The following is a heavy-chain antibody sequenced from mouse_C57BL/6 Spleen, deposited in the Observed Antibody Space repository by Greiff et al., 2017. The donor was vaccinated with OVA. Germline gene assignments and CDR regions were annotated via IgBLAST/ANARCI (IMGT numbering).Heavy chain of an antibody. CDR3: ARGYGSLYAMDY. D-gene: IGHD1-1*01. CDR1: GYSFTGYY. V-gene: IGHV1-42*01. Sequence: VQLQQSGPELVKPGASVKISCKASGYSFTGYYMNWVKQSPEKSLEWIGEINPSTGGTTYNQKFKAKATLTVDKSSSTAYMQLKSLTSEDSAVYYCARGYGSLYAMDYWGQGTSVTVSS. J-gene: IGHJ4*01. CDR2: INPSTGGT.